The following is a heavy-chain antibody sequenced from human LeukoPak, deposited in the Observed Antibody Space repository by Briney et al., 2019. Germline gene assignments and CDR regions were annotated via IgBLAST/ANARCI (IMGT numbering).Heavy chain of an antibody. J-gene: IGHJ4*02. V-gene: IGHV4-39*01. CDR1: GSSVSSNRYY. CDR3: ASHRSRIAAAGIVDS. D-gene: IGHD6-13*01. CDR2: VYYSGST. Sequence: SETLSLTCAVSGSSVSSNRYYWGWIRQPPGKALEWIGSVYYSGSTFYNPSLKSRVTIAVDTSKNQFSLKQSSVTAADTAVYYCASHRSRIAAAGIVDSWGRGTLVTVSS.